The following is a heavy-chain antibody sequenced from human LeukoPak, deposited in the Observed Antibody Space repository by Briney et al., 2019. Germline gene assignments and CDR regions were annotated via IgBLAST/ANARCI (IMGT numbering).Heavy chain of an antibody. CDR1: GYTFTSYG. J-gene: IGHJ5*02. V-gene: IGHV1-18*01. Sequence: ASVKVSCKASGYTFTSYGISWVRQAPGQGLEWMGWISAYNGNTNYAQKLQARVTMTTDTSTSTAYMELRSLRSDDTAVYYCARSDGPTLAYCGGDCEHWVWFDPWRQGTLVTVSS. CDR3: ARSDGPTLAYCGGDCEHWVWFDP. CDR2: ISAYNGNT. D-gene: IGHD2-21*02.